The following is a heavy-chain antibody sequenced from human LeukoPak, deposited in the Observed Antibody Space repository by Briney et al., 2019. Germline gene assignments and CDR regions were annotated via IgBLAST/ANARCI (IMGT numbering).Heavy chain of an antibody. CDR3: TRNGRRVGVTQSGWFDP. CDR1: GFTFSNAW. V-gene: IGHV3-15*01. J-gene: IGHJ5*02. CDR2: IKSKTYGGTT. D-gene: IGHD1-26*01. Sequence: KPGGSLRLSCAASGFTFSNAWMNWVRQSPGKGLEWVGRIKSKTYGGTTEYAASVKHGFTISRDDSKSIAYLQMNSLRTEDTAVYYCTRNGRRVGVTQSGWFDPWGQGTLVTVS.